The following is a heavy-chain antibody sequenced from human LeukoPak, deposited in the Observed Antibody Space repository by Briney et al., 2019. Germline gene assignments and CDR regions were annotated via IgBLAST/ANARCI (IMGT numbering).Heavy chain of an antibody. Sequence: SETLSLTCAVYGGALNGYYWSWIRQPPGKGLEWIGDLYFSGSTYYNPSLQSRITISVDTSKNQFSLNLSSVTAADTAVYYCARVGASIMRHAFDVWGQGARVTVSS. V-gene: IGHV4-34*01. CDR2: LYFSGST. CDR3: ARVGASIMRHAFDV. J-gene: IGHJ3*01. CDR1: GGALNGYY.